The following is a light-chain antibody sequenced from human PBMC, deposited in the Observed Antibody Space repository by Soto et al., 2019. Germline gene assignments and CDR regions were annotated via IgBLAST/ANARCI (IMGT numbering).Light chain of an antibody. CDR2: EVS. Sequence: QSALTQPPSASGSPGQSVTISCTGTSSDVGGYNYVSWYQQHPGKAPKLMIYEVSKWPSGVPDRFSGSKSGNTGSLTVSGLQAEDEADYYCSSYAGSNNLLFGGGTKLTVL. CDR1: SSDVGGYNY. V-gene: IGLV2-8*01. CDR3: SSYAGSNNLL. J-gene: IGLJ2*01.